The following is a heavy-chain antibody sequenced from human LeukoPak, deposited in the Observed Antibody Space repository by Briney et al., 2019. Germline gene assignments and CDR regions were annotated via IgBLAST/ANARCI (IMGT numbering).Heavy chain of an antibody. J-gene: IGHJ4*02. CDR2: ISYDGSNK. D-gene: IGHD3-10*01. Sequence: GRSLRLSCAASGFTFSGYAMHWVRQAPGKGLEWVAVISYDGSNKYYADSVKGRFTISRDNSKNTLYLQMNSLRAEDTAVYYCAREVLLWFGEFDYWGQGTLVTVSS. V-gene: IGHV3-30-3*01. CDR3: AREVLLWFGEFDY. CDR1: GFTFSGYA.